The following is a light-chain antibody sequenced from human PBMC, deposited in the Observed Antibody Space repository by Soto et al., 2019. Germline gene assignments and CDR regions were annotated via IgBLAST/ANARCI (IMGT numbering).Light chain of an antibody. CDR1: ESIRTW. CDR2: DAS. CDR3: QQYNNYPRT. J-gene: IGKJ1*01. Sequence: DIQMTQSPSTLSASIGDRVTITCRASESIRTWLAWYQHKPGKAPKFLIYDASTLESGDPSRFSGSGSGTEFTLTISSLQPDDFATYYCQQYNNYPRTFGQGTKVDI. V-gene: IGKV1-5*01.